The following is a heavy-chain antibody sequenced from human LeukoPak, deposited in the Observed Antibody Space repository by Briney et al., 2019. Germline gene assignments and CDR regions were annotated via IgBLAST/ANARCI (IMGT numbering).Heavy chain of an antibody. Sequence: SGPTLVKPTQTLTLTCTISGFSLSTSGVGVGWIRQPPGKALEWLALIYWNDDKRYSPSLKSRLTITKDTSKNQVVLTMTNMDPVDTATYYCAYRPGYSSGHYYYYGMDVWGQGTTVTVSS. CDR2: IYWNDDK. V-gene: IGHV2-5*01. CDR1: GFSLSTSGVG. CDR3: AYRPGYSSGHYYYYGMDV. D-gene: IGHD6-19*01. J-gene: IGHJ6*02.